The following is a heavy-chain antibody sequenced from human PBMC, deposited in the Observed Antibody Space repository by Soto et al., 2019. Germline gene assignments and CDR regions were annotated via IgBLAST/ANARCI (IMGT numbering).Heavy chain of an antibody. V-gene: IGHV4-34*01. CDR3: ARDRGVVVVAATQYYFDY. D-gene: IGHD2-15*01. CDR2: INHSGST. Sequence: PSETLCLTCAVYGGSFSGYYWSWIRQPPGKGLEWIGEINHSGSTNYNPSLKSRVTISVDTSKNQFSLKLSSVTAADTAVYYCARDRGVVVVAATQYYFDYWGQGTLVTVSS. CDR1: GGSFSGYY. J-gene: IGHJ4*02.